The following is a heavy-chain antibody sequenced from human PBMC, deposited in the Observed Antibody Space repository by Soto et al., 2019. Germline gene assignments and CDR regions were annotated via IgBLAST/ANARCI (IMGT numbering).Heavy chain of an antibody. V-gene: IGHV4-4*07. CDR3: ARNPYVSGNYYFFHP. CDR2: IYIRGTT. J-gene: IGHJ5*02. CDR1: VASIRSYF. D-gene: IGHD3-22*01. Sequence: SETLSLTCSFSVASIRSYFWSCVRHPAGQGLEWIGHIYIRGTTSYNPSLEGRVTLSLDTSKNQVSLVVTSVTAADTAVYYCARNPYVSGNYYFFHPRGPGTRVTVSS.